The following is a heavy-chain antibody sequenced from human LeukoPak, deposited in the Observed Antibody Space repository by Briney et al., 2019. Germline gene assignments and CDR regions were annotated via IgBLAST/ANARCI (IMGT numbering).Heavy chain of an antibody. CDR3: AREGIAVAGKGDGY. CDR2: IYHSGST. Sequence: SETLSLTCTVSGYSISSGYYWGWTRQPPGKGLEWIGSIYHSGSTYYNPSLKSRVTISVDTSKNQFSLKLSSVTAADTAVYYRAREGIAVAGKGDGYWGQGTLVTVSS. V-gene: IGHV4-38-2*02. J-gene: IGHJ4*02. CDR1: GYSISSGYY. D-gene: IGHD6-19*01.